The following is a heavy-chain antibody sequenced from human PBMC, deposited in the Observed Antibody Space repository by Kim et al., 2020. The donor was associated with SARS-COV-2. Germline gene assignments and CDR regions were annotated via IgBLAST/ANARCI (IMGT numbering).Heavy chain of an antibody. J-gene: IGHJ4*02. V-gene: IGHV1-3*01. CDR3: ARDGTTRNGGYYFDY. Sequence: QKFQDRVTITRDASASTAYMELSSLRSEDTAVYYCARDGTTRNGGYYFDYWGQGALVTVSS. D-gene: IGHD1-1*01.